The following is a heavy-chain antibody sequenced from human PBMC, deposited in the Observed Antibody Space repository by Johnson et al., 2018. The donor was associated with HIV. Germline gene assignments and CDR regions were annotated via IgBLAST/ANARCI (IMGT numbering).Heavy chain of an antibody. CDR1: GFTVSSNY. D-gene: IGHD7-27*01. CDR3: ARDSPLGRGLDI. Sequence: VQLVESGGGLVQPGGSLRLSCAASGFTVSSNYMSCVRQAPGKGLEWVSVIYSGGSTYYADSVKGRFTISRYNSKNTLYLQMDSLRAEDTAVYYCARDSPLGRGLDIWGRGTVVTVSS. V-gene: IGHV3-66*01. J-gene: IGHJ3*02. CDR2: IYSGGST.